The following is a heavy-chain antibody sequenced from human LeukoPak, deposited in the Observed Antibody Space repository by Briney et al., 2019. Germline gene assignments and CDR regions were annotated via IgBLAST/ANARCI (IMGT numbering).Heavy chain of an antibody. Sequence: GGSLRLSCAASGFTFSSYGMHWVRQAPGKGLEWVALIWYDGSNKYYADSVKGRFTISRDNSKNTLYLQMNSLRAEDTAVYYCAKGGGDYLIDYWGQGTLVTVSS. J-gene: IGHJ4*02. CDR2: IWYDGSNK. CDR1: GFTFSSYG. V-gene: IGHV3-30*02. CDR3: AKGGGDYLIDY. D-gene: IGHD4-17*01.